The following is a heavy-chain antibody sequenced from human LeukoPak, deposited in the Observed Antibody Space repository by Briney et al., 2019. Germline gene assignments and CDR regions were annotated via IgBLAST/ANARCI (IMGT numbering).Heavy chain of an antibody. V-gene: IGHV3-30-3*01. Sequence: GGSLRLSCAASGFTFSSYAMHWVRQAPGKGLEWVAVISYDGSNKYYADSVKGRLTISRDNSKNTLYLQMNSLRAEDTAVYYCAREPPIAVDANDYWGQGTLVTVSS. D-gene: IGHD6-19*01. CDR1: GFTFSSYA. CDR2: ISYDGSNK. J-gene: IGHJ4*02. CDR3: AREPPIAVDANDY.